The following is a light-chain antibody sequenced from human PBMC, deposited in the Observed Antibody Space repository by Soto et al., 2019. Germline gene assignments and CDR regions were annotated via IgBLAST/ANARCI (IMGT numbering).Light chain of an antibody. CDR3: QQYGRSPT. Sequence: EIVLTQSPGTLSLSPGERASLSCRASQSVSSNSLAWYQQTPGQAPRLLIYGTSSRATGIPDRFTGSESGTDFTLTISRLEPEDFAVYYCQQYGRSPTFGQGTRLEIK. J-gene: IGKJ5*01. V-gene: IGKV3-20*01. CDR2: GTS. CDR1: QSVSSNS.